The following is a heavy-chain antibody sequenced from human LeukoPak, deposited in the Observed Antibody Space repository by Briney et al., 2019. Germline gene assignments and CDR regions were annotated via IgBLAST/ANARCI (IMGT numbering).Heavy chain of an antibody. CDR1: GYSFTNYW. CDR2: IHPGDSDT. J-gene: IGHJ5*02. CDR3: AAAGHKWLDP. V-gene: IGHV5-51*01. Sequence: GESLKISCKGSGYSFTNYWIGWVRQMPGKGLEWMGSIHPGDSDTRYSPSFQGLVTISADKSISTAYLQWSSLKASDTAMYYCAAAGHKWLDPWGQGTLVTVSS. D-gene: IGHD6-13*01.